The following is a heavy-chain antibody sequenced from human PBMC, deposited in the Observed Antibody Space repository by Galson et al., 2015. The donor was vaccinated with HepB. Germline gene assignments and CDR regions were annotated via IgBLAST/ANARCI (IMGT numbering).Heavy chain of an antibody. CDR1: GGTFSSYA. D-gene: IGHD3-22*01. CDR3: ATSYYDSSGYYYDLDY. V-gene: IGHV1-69*13. CDR2: IIPIFGTA. Sequence: SVKVSCKASGGTFSSYAISWVRQAPGQGLEWMGGIIPIFGTANYAQKFQGRVTITADESTSTAYMELSSLRSEDTAVYYCATSYYDSSGYYYDLDYWGQGTLVTVSS. J-gene: IGHJ4*02.